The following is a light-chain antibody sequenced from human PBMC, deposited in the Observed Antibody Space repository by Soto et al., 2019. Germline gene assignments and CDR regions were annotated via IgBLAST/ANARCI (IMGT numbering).Light chain of an antibody. V-gene: IGKV1-5*01. CDR3: QQYYMYSYT. CDR2: HAS. J-gene: IGKJ2*01. Sequence: DIQMTQPSTLSASVGDRVTLHCRASQSISTYLAWYQQKPGKAPKVLIYHASNLESGVPSRFSGGGSGTEFTLTISSLQHDDFATYYCQQYYMYSYTFGQGTKLDIK. CDR1: QSISTY.